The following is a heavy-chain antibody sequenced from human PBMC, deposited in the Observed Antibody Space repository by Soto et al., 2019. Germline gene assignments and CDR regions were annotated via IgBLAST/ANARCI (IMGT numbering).Heavy chain of an antibody. D-gene: IGHD3-9*01. CDR1: GFTFSDHY. V-gene: IGHV3-72*01. Sequence: EVQLVESGGGLVQPGGSLRLSCAASGFTFSDHYMDWVRQASGKGLEWVGRIRNKANSYTAEYAASVKGRFTISRDDSKNSLYLQMNGLKIEDTALYYCVRAGTAYQLGYWGQGTLVTVSS. J-gene: IGHJ4*02. CDR3: VRAGTAYQLGY. CDR2: IRNKANSYTA.